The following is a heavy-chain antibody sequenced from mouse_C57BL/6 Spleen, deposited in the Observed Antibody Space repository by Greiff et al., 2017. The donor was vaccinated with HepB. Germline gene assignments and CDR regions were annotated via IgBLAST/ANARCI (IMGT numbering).Heavy chain of an antibody. CDR1: GYSFTGYY. J-gene: IGHJ2*01. CDR2: INPSTGGT. Sequence: VQLQQSGPELVKPGASVKISCKASGYSFTGYYMNWVKQSPEKSLEWIGEINPSTGGTTYNQKFKAKATLTVDKSSSTAYMQLKSLTSEDSAVYYCARGSGKLDYFDYWGQGTTLTVSS. CDR3: ARGSGKLDYFDY. D-gene: IGHD4-1*01. V-gene: IGHV1-42*01.